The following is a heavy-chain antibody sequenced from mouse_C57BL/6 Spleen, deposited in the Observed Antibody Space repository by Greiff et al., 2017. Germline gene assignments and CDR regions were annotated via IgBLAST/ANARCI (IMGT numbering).Heavy chain of an antibody. CDR1: GFTFSDYG. D-gene: IGHD4-1*01. Sequence: EVKVVESGGGLVKPGGSLKLSCAASGFTFSDYGMHWVRQAPEKGLEWVSYISSGSSTIYYAATVKGRFTISRDNAKNTLFLQMTSLRSEDTAMYYCARNWFSDYFDYWGQGTTLTVSS. J-gene: IGHJ2*01. CDR3: ARNWFSDYFDY. CDR2: ISSGSSTI. V-gene: IGHV5-17*01.